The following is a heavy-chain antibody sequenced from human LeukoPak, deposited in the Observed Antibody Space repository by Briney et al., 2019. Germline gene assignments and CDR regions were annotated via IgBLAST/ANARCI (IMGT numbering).Heavy chain of an antibody. V-gene: IGHV1-46*03. CDR2: INPSGGST. D-gene: IGHD3-10*01. Sequence: ASVKVSCKASGYTFTSYYMHWVRQAPGQGREWMGIINPSGGSTSYAQKFQGRVTMTRDTSTSTVYMELSSLRSEDTAVYYCARDYGSGSYYLPPANWFDPWGQGTLVTVSS. CDR3: ARDYGSGSYYLPPANWFDP. J-gene: IGHJ5*02. CDR1: GYTFTSYY.